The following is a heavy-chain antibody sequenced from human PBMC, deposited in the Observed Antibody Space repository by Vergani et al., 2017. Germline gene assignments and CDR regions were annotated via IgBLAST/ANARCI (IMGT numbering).Heavy chain of an antibody. D-gene: IGHD5-12*01. J-gene: IGHJ4*02. CDR1: GFRVTPYY. CDR3: AKDYNIMGALHY. Sequence: VELLESGGGLAQPGGSLRVSCSASGFRVTPYYMSWVRQAPGKGLEWVSTITYNGGRTYYADSVTGRFTISRDNSKNTLFLQLKTLRAEDTGVYYCAKDYNIMGALHYWGQGTLVAVSS. V-gene: IGHV3-23*01. CDR2: ITYNGGRT.